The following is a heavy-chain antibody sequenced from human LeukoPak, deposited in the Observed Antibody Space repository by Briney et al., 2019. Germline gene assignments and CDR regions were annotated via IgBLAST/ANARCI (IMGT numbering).Heavy chain of an antibody. D-gene: IGHD3-3*01. Sequence: SETLSLTCTVSGGSISSYYWSWIRQPPGKGLEWIGYIYYSGCTNYNPSLKSRVTISVDTSKNQFSLKLSSVTAADTAVYYCARGFYDFWSGYYNRNWFDPWGQGTLVTVSS. CDR3: ARGFYDFWSGYYNRNWFDP. V-gene: IGHV4-59*01. J-gene: IGHJ5*02. CDR1: GGSISSYY. CDR2: IYYSGCT.